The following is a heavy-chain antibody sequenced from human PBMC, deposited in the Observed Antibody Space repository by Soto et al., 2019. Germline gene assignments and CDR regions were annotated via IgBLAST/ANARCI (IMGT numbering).Heavy chain of an antibody. J-gene: IGHJ6*02. Sequence: QVQLVESGGGVVQPGRSLRLSCAASGFTFSSYGMHWVRQAPGKGLEWVAVISYDGSNKYYADSVKGRFTISRDNSKNTLYLQMNSLRAEDTAVYYCAKDRRSKKYYYGMDGWGHGTTVTVSS. V-gene: IGHV3-30*18. CDR2: ISYDGSNK. CDR3: AKDRRSKKYYYGMDG. CDR1: GFTFSSYG.